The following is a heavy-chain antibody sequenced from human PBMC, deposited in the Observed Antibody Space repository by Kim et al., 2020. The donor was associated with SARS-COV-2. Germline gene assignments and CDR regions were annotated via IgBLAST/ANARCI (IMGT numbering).Heavy chain of an antibody. CDR2: STI. Sequence: STIYYADSVESRFTNSRDTAKNSLYLQMNGLGNEDTSVYYCARNAPTRDYWGQGTLVTVSS. D-gene: IGHD2-8*01. J-gene: IGHJ4*02. CDR3: ARNAPTRDY. V-gene: IGHV3-48*02.